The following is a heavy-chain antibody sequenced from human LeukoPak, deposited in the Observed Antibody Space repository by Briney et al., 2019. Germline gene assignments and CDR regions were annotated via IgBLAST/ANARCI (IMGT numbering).Heavy chain of an antibody. J-gene: IGHJ6*03. CDR1: GFTFSSYS. V-gene: IGHV3-21*01. D-gene: IGHD3-10*01. CDR2: ISSSSSYI. Sequence: GGSLRLSCAASGFTFSSYSMNWVRQAPGKGLEWVSSISSSSSYIYYADSVKGRFTISRDNAKNSLYLQMNSLRAEDTAVYYCARGHHGSGSNYIGPTYYYMDVWGKGTTVTISS. CDR3: ARGHHGSGSNYIGPTYYYMDV.